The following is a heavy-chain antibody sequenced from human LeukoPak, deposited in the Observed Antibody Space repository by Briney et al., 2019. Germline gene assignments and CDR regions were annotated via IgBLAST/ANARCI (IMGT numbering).Heavy chain of an antibody. J-gene: IGHJ4*02. Sequence: PSQTLSLTCTVSGGSISRGGYYWTWIRQHPGKGLEWIGSIYYSGSTYYNPPLKSRVTISVDTSKNQFSLKLSSVTAADTAVYYCARGSLDSGYDIDYWGQGTLVTVSS. CDR1: GGSISRGGYY. V-gene: IGHV4-31*03. CDR3: ARGSLDSGYDIDY. CDR2: IYYSGST. D-gene: IGHD5-12*01.